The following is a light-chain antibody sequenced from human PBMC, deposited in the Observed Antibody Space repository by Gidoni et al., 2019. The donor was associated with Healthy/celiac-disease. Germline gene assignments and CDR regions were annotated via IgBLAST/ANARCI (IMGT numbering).Light chain of an antibody. CDR3: AAWDDSLNGPYVV. J-gene: IGLJ2*01. CDR2: SNN. CDR1: SSNIGSNT. V-gene: IGLV1-44*01. Sequence: QSVLTPPPSASGTPGQRVTISCSGSSSNIGSNTVNWYQQLPGTAPKRLIYSNNQRPSGVPDRFSCSKSGTSASLAISGLQSEDEADYYCAAWDDSLNGPYVVFGGGTKLTVL.